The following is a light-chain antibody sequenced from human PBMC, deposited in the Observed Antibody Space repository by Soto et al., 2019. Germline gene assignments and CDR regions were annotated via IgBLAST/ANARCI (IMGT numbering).Light chain of an antibody. Sequence: QAVVTQPPSASGTPGQRVTISCSGSSSNIGSNTVNWYQQLPGTAPKLLIYSNNQRPSGVPDRFSGSKSGTSAFLAISGLQSEDEADYYCAAWDDSLNGWVFGGGTKVTVL. CDR3: AAWDDSLNGWV. V-gene: IGLV1-44*01. CDR2: SNN. CDR1: SSNIGSNT. J-gene: IGLJ3*02.